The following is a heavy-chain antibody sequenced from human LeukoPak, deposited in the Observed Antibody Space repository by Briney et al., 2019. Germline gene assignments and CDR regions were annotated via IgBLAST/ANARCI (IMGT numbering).Heavy chain of an antibody. CDR3: ARGEFYAFDI. CDR2: IYYSGST. V-gene: IGHV4-59*01. Sequence: SETLSLTCTVSGGSISSYYWSWIRQPPGKGLEWIGYIYYSGSTNYNPSLKSRVTISVDTPKNQFSLKLSSVTTADTAVYYCARGEFYAFDIWGQGTMVTVSS. D-gene: IGHD2/OR15-2a*01. CDR1: GGSISSYY. J-gene: IGHJ3*02.